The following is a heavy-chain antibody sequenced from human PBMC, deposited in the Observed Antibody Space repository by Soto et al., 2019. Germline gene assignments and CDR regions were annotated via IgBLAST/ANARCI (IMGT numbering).Heavy chain of an antibody. J-gene: IGHJ4*02. CDR1: GFTFSDYA. V-gene: IGHV3-49*04. CDR3: SRTGSGSYPSAFDY. Sequence: GGSLRLSCTASGFTFSDYAMGWVRQAPGKGLEWVGFIRPKAYDGTTEYAASVEGRFIISSDDSKSIAYLQMNSLKTEDTAVYYCSRTGSGSYPSAFDYWGQGTLVTVSS. CDR2: IRPKAYDGTT. D-gene: IGHD1-26*01.